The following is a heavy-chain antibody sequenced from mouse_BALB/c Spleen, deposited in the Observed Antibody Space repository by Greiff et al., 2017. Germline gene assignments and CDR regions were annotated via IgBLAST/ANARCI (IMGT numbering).Heavy chain of an antibody. J-gene: IGHJ1*01. Sequence: QVHVKQSGAELARPGASVKLSCKASVYTFTSYWMQWVKQRPGQGLEWIGAIYPGDGDTRYTQKFKGKATLTADKSSSTAYMQLSSLASEDSAVYYCARGDGNYYWYFDVWGAGTTVTVSS. CDR1: VYTFTSYW. CDR3: ARGDGNYYWYFDV. V-gene: IGHV1-87*01. D-gene: IGHD2-1*01. CDR2: IYPGDGDT.